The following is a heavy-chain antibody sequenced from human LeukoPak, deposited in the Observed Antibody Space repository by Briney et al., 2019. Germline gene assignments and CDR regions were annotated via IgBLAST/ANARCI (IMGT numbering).Heavy chain of an antibody. Sequence: GGSLRLSCAASGFTFDDYAMHWVRQAPGKGLEWVSRISWNSGSIGYADSVKGRFTISRDNAKNSLYLQMNSLRAEDTALYYCAKASWEDRSPPYFDYWGQGTLVTVSS. CDR1: GFTFDDYA. D-gene: IGHD1-26*01. J-gene: IGHJ4*02. CDR2: ISWNSGSI. CDR3: AKASWEDRSPPYFDY. V-gene: IGHV3-9*01.